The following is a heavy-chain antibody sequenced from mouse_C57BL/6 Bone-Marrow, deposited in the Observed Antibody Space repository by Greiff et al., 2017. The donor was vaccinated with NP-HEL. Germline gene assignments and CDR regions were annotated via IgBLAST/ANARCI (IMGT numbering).Heavy chain of an antibody. V-gene: IGHV1-72*01. Sequence: QVQLQQPGAELVKPGASVKLSCKASGYTFTSYWMHWVKQRPGRGLEWIGRIDPNRGGTKSNEKFKSKATLTVDKPSSTAYMQLSSLTSEDSAVYYCARNYYGSSFWYFDVWGTGTTVTVSS. CDR3: ARNYYGSSFWYFDV. J-gene: IGHJ1*03. D-gene: IGHD1-1*01. CDR1: GYTFTSYW. CDR2: IDPNRGGT.